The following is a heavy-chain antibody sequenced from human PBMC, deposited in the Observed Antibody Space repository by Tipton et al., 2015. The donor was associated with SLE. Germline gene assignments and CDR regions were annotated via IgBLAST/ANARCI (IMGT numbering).Heavy chain of an antibody. D-gene: IGHD6-19*01. CDR3: ARGGLGRGSGWSGAFAP. V-gene: IGHV4-59*08. Sequence: LRLSCTVSGGSISSYYWSWIRQPPGKGLEWIGYIYYTGSTYYNPSLKSRVTISVDTSKNQFSLKLSSVTAADTAVYYCARGGLGRGSGWSGAFAPWGQGTLVTVSS. J-gene: IGHJ5*02. CDR2: IYYTGST. CDR1: GGSISSYY.